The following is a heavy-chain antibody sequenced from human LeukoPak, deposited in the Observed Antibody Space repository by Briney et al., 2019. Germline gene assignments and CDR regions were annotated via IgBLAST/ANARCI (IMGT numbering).Heavy chain of an antibody. CDR2: INPSGGST. V-gene: IGHV1-46*01. Sequence: ASVKVSCKASGYTFTSYYMHWVRQAPGQGLEWMGIINPSGGSTSYAQKFQGRVTMTRDTSTSTVYMELSSLRSEDTAVYYCARDDDYYDSSGYPRDAFDIWGQGTMVTVSS. CDR3: ARDDDYYDSSGYPRDAFDI. CDR1: GYTFTSYY. J-gene: IGHJ3*02. D-gene: IGHD3-22*01.